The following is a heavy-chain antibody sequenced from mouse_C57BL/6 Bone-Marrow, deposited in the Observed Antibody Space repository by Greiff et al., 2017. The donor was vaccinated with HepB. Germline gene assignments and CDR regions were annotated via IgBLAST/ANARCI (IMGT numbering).Heavy chain of an antibody. V-gene: IGHV5-6*01. CDR2: ISSGGSYT. Sequence: EVQVVESGGDLVKPGGSLKLSCAASGFTFSSYGMSWVRQTPDKRLEWVATISSGGSYTYYPDSVKGRFTISRDNAKNTLYLQMSSLKSEDTAMYYCERQAHYSNSFAYWGKGTLVTVST. CDR1: GFTFSSYG. CDR3: ERQAHYSNSFAY. D-gene: IGHD2-5*01. J-gene: IGHJ3*01.